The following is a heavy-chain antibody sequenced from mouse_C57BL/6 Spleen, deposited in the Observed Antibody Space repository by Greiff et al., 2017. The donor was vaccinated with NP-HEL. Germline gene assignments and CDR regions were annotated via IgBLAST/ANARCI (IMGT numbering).Heavy chain of an antibody. CDR3: ARGGSGYVRDYFDY. CDR2: IYPGDGDT. Sequence: VQLQQSGAELVKPGASVKISFKASGYAFSSYWMNWVKQRPGKGLEWIGQIYPGDGDTNYNGKFKGKATLTADKSSSTAYMQLSSLTSEDSAVYFCARGGSGYVRDYFDYWGQGTTLTVSS. J-gene: IGHJ2*01. CDR1: GYAFSSYW. D-gene: IGHD3-2*02. V-gene: IGHV1-80*01.